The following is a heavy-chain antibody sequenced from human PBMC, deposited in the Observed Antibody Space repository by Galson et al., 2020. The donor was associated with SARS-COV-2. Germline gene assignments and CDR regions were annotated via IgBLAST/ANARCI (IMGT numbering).Heavy chain of an antibody. V-gene: IGHV3-33*01. D-gene: IGHD5-18*01. Sequence: GGSLRLSCAASGFTFSSYGMHWVRQAPGKGLEWVAVIWYDGSNKYYADSVKGRFTISRDNSKNTLYLQMNSLRAEDTAVYYCARDKRGYSYGIDYWGQGTLVTVSS. CDR3: ARDKRGYSYGIDY. CDR2: IWYDGSNK. CDR1: GFTFSSYG. J-gene: IGHJ4*02.